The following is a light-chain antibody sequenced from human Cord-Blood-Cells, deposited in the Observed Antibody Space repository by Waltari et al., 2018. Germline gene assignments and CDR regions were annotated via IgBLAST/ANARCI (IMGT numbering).Light chain of an antibody. CDR3: QSYDSSNWV. J-gene: IGLJ3*02. CDR2: EDN. V-gene: IGLV6-57*03. Sequence: NFMLTQPHSVSESPGKTVTISCTRSSGSIASNSVQWYQQRPGSAPTTVIYEDNQRPSGVPDRFSGSIDSSSNSVSLTISGLKTEDEADYYCQSYDSSNWVFGGGTKLTVL. CDR1: SGSIASNS.